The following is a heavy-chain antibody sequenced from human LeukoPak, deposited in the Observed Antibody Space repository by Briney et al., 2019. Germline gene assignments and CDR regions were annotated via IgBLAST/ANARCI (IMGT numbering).Heavy chain of an antibody. V-gene: IGHV3-21*01. CDR1: GFTVSSNY. CDR2: INIHSNYI. J-gene: IGHJ4*02. D-gene: IGHD4-11*01. CDR3: AREPSSNNFDY. Sequence: PGGSLRLSCAASGFTVSSNYMSWFRQAPGKGLEWVSSINIHSNYIYYADSVKGRFTISRDNAKNSLYLQMNSLRAEDTAVYYCAREPSSNNFDYWGQGTLVTVSS.